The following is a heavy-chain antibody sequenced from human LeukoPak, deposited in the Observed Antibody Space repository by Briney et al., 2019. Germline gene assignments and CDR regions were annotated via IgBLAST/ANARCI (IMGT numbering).Heavy chain of an antibody. CDR2: IYYSGST. CDR3: ARGLSEYYYDSSDSYHDAFDI. V-gene: IGHV4-61*05. CDR1: GGSISSSSYY. Sequence: SETLSLTCTVSGGSISSSSYYWGWIRQPPGKGLEWIGYIYYSGSTNYNPSLKSRVTISVDTSKNQFSLKLSSVTAADTAVYYCARGLSEYYYDSSDSYHDAFDIWGQGTMVTVSS. D-gene: IGHD3-22*01. J-gene: IGHJ3*02.